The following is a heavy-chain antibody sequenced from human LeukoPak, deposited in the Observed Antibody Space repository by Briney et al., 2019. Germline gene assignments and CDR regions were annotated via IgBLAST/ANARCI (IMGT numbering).Heavy chain of an antibody. D-gene: IGHD6-13*01. V-gene: IGHV4-61*02. J-gene: IGHJ4*02. Sequence: SQTLSLTCTVSGGSISIGSYYWTWFRQPAGRGLEWIGRIYTSGSTNYNPSLKSRVTISVDTSKNQFSLKLSSVTAADTAVYYCARASSDDSSRWYPFDYWGQGTLVTVSS. CDR3: ARASSDDSSRWYPFDY. CDR2: IYTSGST. CDR1: GGSISIGSYY.